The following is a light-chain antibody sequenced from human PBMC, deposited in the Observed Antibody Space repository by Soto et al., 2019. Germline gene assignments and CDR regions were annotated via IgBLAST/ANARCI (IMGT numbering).Light chain of an antibody. V-gene: IGKV3-20*01. CDR3: QQYSNWPPWT. CDR2: GSS. Sequence: VVLTQSPGTLSLSPGERATLSCRASQSVSSSYIAWYQHKPGQAPRLLISGSSFRASGTPDRFSGSGSGTDFTLSISSLQSEDFAVYYCQQYSNWPPWTFGQGTKVDIK. J-gene: IGKJ1*01. CDR1: QSVSSSY.